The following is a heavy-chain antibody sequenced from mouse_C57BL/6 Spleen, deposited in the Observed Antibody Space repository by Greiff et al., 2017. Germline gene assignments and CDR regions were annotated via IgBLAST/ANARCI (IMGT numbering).Heavy chain of an antibody. CDR3: ARGGETGFDY. CDR1: GFTFSSYA. J-gene: IGHJ2*01. V-gene: IGHV5-4*03. CDR2: ISDGGSYT. D-gene: IGHD4-1*01. Sequence: EVNVVESGGGLVKPGGSLKLSCAASGFTFSSYAMSWVRQTPEKRLEWVATISDGGSYTYYPDNVKGRFTISRDNAKNNLYLQMSHLKSEDTAMYYCARGGETGFDYWGQGTTLTVSS.